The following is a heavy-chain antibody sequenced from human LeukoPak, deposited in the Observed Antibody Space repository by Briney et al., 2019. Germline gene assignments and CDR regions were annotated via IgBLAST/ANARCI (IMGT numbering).Heavy chain of an antibody. CDR1: GYTFTSYD. D-gene: IGHD1-7*01. CDR2: MNPNSGNT. J-gene: IGHJ4*02. Sequence: ASVKVSCKASGYTFTSYDINWVRQATGRGLEWMGWMNPNSGNTGYAQKFQGRVTITRNTSISTAYMELSSLRSEDTAVYYCARSVLTGTTDYWGQGTLVTVSS. V-gene: IGHV1-8*03. CDR3: ARSVLTGTTDY.